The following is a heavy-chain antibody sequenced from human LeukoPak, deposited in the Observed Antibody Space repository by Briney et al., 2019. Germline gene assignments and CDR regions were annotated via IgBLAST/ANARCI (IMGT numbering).Heavy chain of an antibody. D-gene: IGHD1-26*01. CDR1: GFTFSSYS. J-gene: IGHJ4*02. CDR2: ISSSSSYI. CDR3: ARDMHSGSYYFDY. V-gene: IGHV3-21*01. Sequence: GGSLRLSCAAFGFTFSSYSMNWVRQAPGKGLEWVSSISSSSSYIYYADSVKGRFTISRDNAKNSLYLQMNSLRAEDTAVYYCARDMHSGSYYFDYWGQGTLVTASS.